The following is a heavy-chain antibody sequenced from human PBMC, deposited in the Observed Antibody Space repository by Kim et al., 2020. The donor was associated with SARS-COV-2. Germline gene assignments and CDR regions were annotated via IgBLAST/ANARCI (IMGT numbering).Heavy chain of an antibody. CDR3: ARDRTSMTTVPTGFDY. V-gene: IGHV3-33*05. Sequence: GGSLRLSCAASGFTFSSYGMHWVRQAPGKGLEWVAVISYDGSNKYYADSVKGRFTISRDNSKNTLYLQMNSLRAEDTAVYYCARDRTSMTTVPTGFDYWG. CDR2: ISYDGSNK. D-gene: IGHD4-17*01. J-gene: IGHJ4*01. CDR1: GFTFSSYG.